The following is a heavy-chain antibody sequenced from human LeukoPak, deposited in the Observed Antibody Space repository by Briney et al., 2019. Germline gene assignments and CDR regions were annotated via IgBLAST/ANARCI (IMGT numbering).Heavy chain of an antibody. V-gene: IGHV3-48*03. CDR1: GFTVSSYE. Sequence: GGSLRLSCAASGFTVSSYEMNWVRQAPGKGLEWVSYISSSGSTIYYADSVKGRFTISRDNAKNSLYLQMNSLRAEDTAVYYCARDWDYGDHCDYWGQGTLVTVSS. D-gene: IGHD4-17*01. CDR3: ARDWDYGDHCDY. J-gene: IGHJ4*02. CDR2: ISSSGSTI.